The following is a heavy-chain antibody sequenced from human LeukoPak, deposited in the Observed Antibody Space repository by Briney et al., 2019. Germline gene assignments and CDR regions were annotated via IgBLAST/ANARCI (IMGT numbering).Heavy chain of an antibody. CDR2: ISYDGSNK. D-gene: IGHD6-13*01. CDR1: GFTFSSYG. CDR3: AKPVYSSSWSPFDY. J-gene: IGHJ4*02. V-gene: IGHV3-30*18. Sequence: GRSLRLSCAASGFTFSSYGMHWVRQAPGKGLEWVAVISYDGSNKYYADSVKGRFTISRDNSKNTLYLQMNSLRAEDTAVYYCAKPVYSSSWSPFDYWGQGTLVTVSS.